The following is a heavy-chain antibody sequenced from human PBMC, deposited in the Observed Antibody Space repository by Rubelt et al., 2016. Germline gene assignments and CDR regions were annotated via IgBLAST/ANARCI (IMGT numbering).Heavy chain of an antibody. Sequence: QVQLVQSGAEVKKPGSSVKVSCKASGGTFSSYAISWVRQAPGQGLEWMGRIIPILGIANYAQKFQGRVTITADKSTSTAYMERSSLGSEDTAVDYCARGRYNWNDGDNWFDPWGQGTLVTVSS. CDR2: IIPILGIA. J-gene: IGHJ5*02. D-gene: IGHD1-1*01. CDR3: ARGRYNWNDGDNWFDP. V-gene: IGHV1-69*04. CDR1: GGTFSSYA.